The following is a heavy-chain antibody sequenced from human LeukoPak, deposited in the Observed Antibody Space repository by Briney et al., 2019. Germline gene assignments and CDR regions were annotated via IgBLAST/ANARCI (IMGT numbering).Heavy chain of an antibody. CDR2: ISSDGGST. J-gene: IGHJ4*02. D-gene: IGHD5-18*01. Sequence: GGSLRLSCAASGVTFSGQWMHWVRQAPGKGLVWVSRISSDGGSTYYADSVKGRFTISRESSKNTLYLQMNSLRAEDTAVYFCARGSRGYNYGFDYWGQGTLVTVSS. CDR3: ARGSRGYNYGFDY. V-gene: IGHV3-74*01. CDR1: GVTFSGQW.